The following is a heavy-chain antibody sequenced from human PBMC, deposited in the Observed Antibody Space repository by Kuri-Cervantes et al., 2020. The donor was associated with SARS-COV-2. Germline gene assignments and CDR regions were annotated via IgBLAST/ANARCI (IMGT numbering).Heavy chain of an antibody. V-gene: IGHV1-2*02. J-gene: IGHJ4*02. Sequence: ASVKVSCKASGYTFTGYYIHWVRQAPGQGLEWMGWINLNTDGTHYAQNFQGRVTMTRDTSISTAYMELSRLRSDDTAVYYCARVTGKVWGHFDYWGQGTLVTVSS. CDR1: GYTFTGYY. CDR2: INLNTDGT. D-gene: IGHD7-27*01. CDR3: ARVTGKVWGHFDY.